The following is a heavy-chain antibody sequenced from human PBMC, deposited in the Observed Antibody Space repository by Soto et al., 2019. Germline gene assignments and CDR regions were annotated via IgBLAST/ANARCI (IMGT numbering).Heavy chain of an antibody. J-gene: IGHJ2*01. CDR3: TKSDGCGGGACYTGTYYYFDV. D-gene: IGHD3-16*02. CDR1: GFPSSTYA. CDR2: ISESGHHT. V-gene: IGHV3-23*01. Sequence: DVQLLESGGGLVEPGGSLTLSCAASGFPSSTYALKWVRQAPGKGPEWVSTISESGHHTHYADSVKGRFTISRDKSKNTLSLQMNSLRVDDTAIYYCTKSDGCGGGACYTGTYYYFDVWGRGTLVTVSS.